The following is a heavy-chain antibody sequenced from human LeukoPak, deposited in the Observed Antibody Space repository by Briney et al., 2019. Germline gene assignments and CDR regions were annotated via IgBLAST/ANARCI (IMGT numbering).Heavy chain of an antibody. D-gene: IGHD3-10*01. CDR3: ARRKNYGSGSYFFDY. Sequence: SETLSLTCTDSGGSITSYYWSWIRQPPGKGLEWIGYINYRGSTDYNPSLKSRVTISVDTSKNHFSLKLNSVTAADTAVYFCARRKNYGSGSYFFDYWGQGTLVTVSS. J-gene: IGHJ4*02. CDR2: INYRGST. V-gene: IGHV4-59*08. CDR1: GGSITSYY.